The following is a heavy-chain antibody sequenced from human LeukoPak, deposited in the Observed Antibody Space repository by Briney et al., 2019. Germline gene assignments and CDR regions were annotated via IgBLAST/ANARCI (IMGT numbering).Heavy chain of an antibody. CDR3: AKDQYGEAFDI. D-gene: IGHD4-17*01. Sequence: GGSLRLSCAASGFTFSSHSMNWVRQAPGKGLEWVSYISSSSSYIYYADSVKGRFTISRDNSKNTLYLQMNSLRAEDTAVYYCAKDQYGEAFDIWGPGTMVTVSS. CDR1: GFTFSSHS. CDR2: ISSSSSYI. J-gene: IGHJ3*02. V-gene: IGHV3-21*04.